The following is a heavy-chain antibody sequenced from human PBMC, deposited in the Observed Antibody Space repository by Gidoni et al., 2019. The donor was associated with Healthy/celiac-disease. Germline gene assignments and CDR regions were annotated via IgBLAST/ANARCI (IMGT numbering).Heavy chain of an antibody. CDR1: GGSISSSSYY. D-gene: IGHD4-17*01. J-gene: IGHJ4*02. Sequence: QLQLQESGPGLVKPSETLSLTCTVSGGSISSSSYYWGWIRQPPGKGLEWIGSIYYSGSTYYNPSLKSRVTISVDTSKNQFSLKLSSVTAADTAVYYCARLSDYGDYAPPGYWGQGTLVTVSS. CDR2: IYYSGST. CDR3: ARLSDYGDYAPPGY. V-gene: IGHV4-39*01.